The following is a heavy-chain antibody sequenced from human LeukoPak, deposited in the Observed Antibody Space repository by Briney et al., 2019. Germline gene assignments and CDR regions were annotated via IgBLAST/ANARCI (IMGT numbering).Heavy chain of an antibody. D-gene: IGHD2-15*01. CDR3: AKSFGCSGGSCYSDAFDI. Sequence: GGSLRLSRAASGFTFSGYAMSWVRQAPGKGLEWVSAISGSGGSTYYADSVKGRFTISRDNSKNTLYLQMNSLRAEDTAVYYCAKSFGCSGGSCYSDAFDIWGQGTMVTVSS. J-gene: IGHJ3*02. V-gene: IGHV3-23*01. CDR2: ISGSGGST. CDR1: GFTFSGYA.